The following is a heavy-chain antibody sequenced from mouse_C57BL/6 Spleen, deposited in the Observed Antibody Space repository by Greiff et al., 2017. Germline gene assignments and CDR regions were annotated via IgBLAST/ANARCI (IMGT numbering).Heavy chain of an antibody. V-gene: IGHV1-64*01. CDR1: GYTFTSYW. CDR2: IHPNSGST. CDR3: ARKGYYGSSPDY. D-gene: IGHD1-1*01. J-gene: IGHJ2*01. Sequence: QVQLQQPGAELVKPGASVKLSCKASGYTFTSYWMHWVKQRPGQGLEWIGMIHPNSGSTNYKEKFKSKATLTVDKSSSTAYMQLSSLTSEDSAVYYCARKGYYGSSPDYWGQGTTRTVSS.